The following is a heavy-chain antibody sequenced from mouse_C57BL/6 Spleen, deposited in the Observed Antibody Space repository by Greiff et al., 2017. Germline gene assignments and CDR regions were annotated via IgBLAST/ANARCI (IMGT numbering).Heavy chain of an antibody. V-gene: IGHV1-72*01. D-gene: IGHD2-2*01. CDR3: AREGGYPRQTWFAY. CDR2: IDPNSGGT. CDR1: GYTFTSYW. J-gene: IGHJ3*01. Sequence: QVQLKQPGAELVKPGASVKLSCKASGYTFTSYWMHWVKQRPGRGLEWIGRIDPNSGGTKYNEKFKSKATLTVDKPSSTAYMQLSSLTSEDSAVYYGAREGGYPRQTWFAYWGQGTLVTVSA.